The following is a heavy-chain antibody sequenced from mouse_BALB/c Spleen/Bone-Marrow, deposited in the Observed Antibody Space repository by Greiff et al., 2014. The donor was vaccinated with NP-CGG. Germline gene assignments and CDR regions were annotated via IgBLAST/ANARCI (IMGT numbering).Heavy chain of an antibody. J-gene: IGHJ1*01. D-gene: IGHD1-2*01. Sequence: VQLKESGAELVKPGASVKLSCTASGFNIKDTYMHWVKQRPGQGLEWIGRIDPANGNTKYDPKFQGKATITADTSSNTAYLQLSSLTSEGTAVYYCARGGTTATWYFDVWGAGTTVTVSS. CDR3: ARGGTTATWYFDV. CDR2: IDPANGNT. V-gene: IGHV14-3*02. CDR1: GFNIKDTY.